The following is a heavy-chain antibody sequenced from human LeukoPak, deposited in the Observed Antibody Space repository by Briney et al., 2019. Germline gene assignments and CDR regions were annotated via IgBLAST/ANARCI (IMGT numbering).Heavy chain of an antibody. CDR2: MNPYSGDT. V-gene: IGHV1-8*01. Sequence: ASVKVSCKASGYTFPNYDINWVRLASGQGLEWVGWMNPYSGDTGYAQKFQGRVTMTRNTSISTAYMELSSLRSEDTAVYYCARTYYYDSGSEDNWFDPWGQGTLVTVSS. D-gene: IGHD3-10*01. J-gene: IGHJ5*02. CDR1: GYTFPNYD. CDR3: ARTYYYDSGSEDNWFDP.